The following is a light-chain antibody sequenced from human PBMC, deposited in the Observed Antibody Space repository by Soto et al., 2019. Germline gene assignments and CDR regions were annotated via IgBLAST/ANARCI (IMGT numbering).Light chain of an antibody. Sequence: EIVLTQSPGTLSLSPGERATLSCRASQRIGSYLAWYQQKPGQTPRLLIYDPSNRATGIPARFSGSGSGTDFTLTISSLEPEDFAVYYCQQRSNWPPTWTFGQGTKVEIK. V-gene: IGKV3-11*01. J-gene: IGKJ1*01. CDR2: DPS. CDR3: QQRSNWPPTWT. CDR1: QRIGSY.